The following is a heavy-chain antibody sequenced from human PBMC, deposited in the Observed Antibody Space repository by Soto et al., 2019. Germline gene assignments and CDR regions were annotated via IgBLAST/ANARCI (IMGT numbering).Heavy chain of an antibody. J-gene: IGHJ4*02. CDR1: GASVTSGGYY. D-gene: IGHD6-25*01. CDR2: IYSDGRT. V-gene: IGHV4-31*03. CDR3: ASGYKYPSDY. Sequence: QVQLQESGPGLVKPSQTLSVTCTVSGASVTSGGYYWTWIRQHSGKGLEWIGHIYSDGRTYYSPSLKSRPTTSLDMSKNQFSLRLTSVTVADTAVYYCASGYKYPSDYWGQGTLVAVSS.